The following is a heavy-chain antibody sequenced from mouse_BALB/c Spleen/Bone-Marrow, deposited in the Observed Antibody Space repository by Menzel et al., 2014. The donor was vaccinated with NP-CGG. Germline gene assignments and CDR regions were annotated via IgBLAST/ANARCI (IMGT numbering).Heavy chain of an antibody. V-gene: IGHV4-1*02. J-gene: IGHJ2*01. Sequence: EVQLVESGGGLVQPGGSLKLSCAASGFDFSRYWMSWVRQAPGKGLERIGEINPDSSTINYTPSLKDKFIISRDNAKNTLYLQMRKVRSEDTALYYCARQGYYGYSDYWGQGTTLTVSS. CDR1: GFDFSRYW. CDR2: INPDSSTI. CDR3: ARQGYYGYSDY. D-gene: IGHD1-2*01.